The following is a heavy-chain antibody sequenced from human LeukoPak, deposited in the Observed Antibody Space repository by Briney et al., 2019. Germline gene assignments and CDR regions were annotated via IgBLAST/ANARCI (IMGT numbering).Heavy chain of an antibody. Sequence: SVKVSCKASGGTLSSYAISWVRQAPAQRLEWMGGIIPIFGTANNAQKFQGRVTITEDKSTSTAYMELSSLRSENAAVYYCARDPPQPPYCSGGISCPGDYGMDVWGKGTTVTVSS. J-gene: IGHJ6*04. D-gene: IGHD2-15*01. CDR2: IIPIFGTA. CDR1: GGTLSSYA. CDR3: ARDPPQPPYCSGGISCPGDYGMDV. V-gene: IGHV1-69*06.